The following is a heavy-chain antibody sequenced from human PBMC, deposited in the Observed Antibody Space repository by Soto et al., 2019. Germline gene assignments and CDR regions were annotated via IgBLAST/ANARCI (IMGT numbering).Heavy chain of an antibody. J-gene: IGHJ1*01. CDR1: GYIFTSHG. V-gene: IGHV1-18*01. CDR3: ARDNGKWLVSE. D-gene: IGHD6-19*01. Sequence: QVQLVQSGAEVKKPGASVKVSCKASGYIFTSHGISWVRQAPGQGLEWMGRISTYNGNTKYAQKLQGRVTMTTDTSASIAYMELRRLRSDDTAVYYCARDNGKWLVSEWGQGTLVTVSS. CDR2: ISTYNGNT.